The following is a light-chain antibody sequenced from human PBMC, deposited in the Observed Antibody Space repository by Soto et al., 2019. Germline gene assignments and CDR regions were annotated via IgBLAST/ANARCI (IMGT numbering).Light chain of an antibody. CDR2: TNS. CDR1: SSNIGSNA. V-gene: IGLV1-44*01. J-gene: IGLJ2*01. CDR3: AAWDDSLNGVI. Sequence: QSVLTQPPSASGTPGQWVTISCSGSSSNIGSNAVNWYQHLPGTAPKLLIYTNSQRPSGVPDRFSGSKSGTSASLAISGLQSEDEADYFCAAWDDSLNGVIFGEGTKVTVL.